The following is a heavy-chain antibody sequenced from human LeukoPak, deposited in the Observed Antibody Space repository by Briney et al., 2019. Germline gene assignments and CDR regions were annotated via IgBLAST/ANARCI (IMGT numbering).Heavy chain of an antibody. CDR2: IYYSVTS. Sequence: SETLSLTCTVSGDSISTYYWSWIRQPPGKGLEWIGYIYYSVTSDYNPSLKSRVTMSVDMSTNQISLNLSSVTAADTAVYYCARRHYEILSGYPSWGQGILVTVSS. CDR1: GDSISTYY. D-gene: IGHD3-9*01. CDR3: ARRHYEILSGYPS. V-gene: IGHV4-59*12. J-gene: IGHJ4*02.